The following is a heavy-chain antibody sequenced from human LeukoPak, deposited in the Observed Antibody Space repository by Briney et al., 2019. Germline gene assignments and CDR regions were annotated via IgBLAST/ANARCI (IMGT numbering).Heavy chain of an antibody. CDR3: ASLTTVAKQFDY. CDR1: GFTFSSHG. J-gene: IGHJ4*02. CDR2: IRYDGSNK. V-gene: IGHV3-30*02. Sequence: GRSLRLSCAASGFTFSSHGMHWVRQAPGKGLEWVAFIRYDGSNKYYADSVKGRFTISRDNSKNTLYLQMNSLRAEDTAVYYCASLTTVAKQFDYWGQGTLVTVSS. D-gene: IGHD4-23*01.